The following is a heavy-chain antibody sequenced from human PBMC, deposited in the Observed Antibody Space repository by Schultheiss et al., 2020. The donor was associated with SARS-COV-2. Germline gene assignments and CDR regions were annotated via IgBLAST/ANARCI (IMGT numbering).Heavy chain of an antibody. J-gene: IGHJ1*01. V-gene: IGHV4-34*01. Sequence: SETLSLTCAVYGGSFSGYYWSWIRQPPGKGLEWIGEINHSGSTNYNPSLKSRVTILVDTSKNQFSLKLSSVTAADTAVYYCAVTLRADRSGSAEYFQHWGQGTLVTVSS. CDR1: GGSFSGYY. CDR3: AVTLRADRSGSAEYFQH. D-gene: IGHD2-15*01. CDR2: INHSGST.